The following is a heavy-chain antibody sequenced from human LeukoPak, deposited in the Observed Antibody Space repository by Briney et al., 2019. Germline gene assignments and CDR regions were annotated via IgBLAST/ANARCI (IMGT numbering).Heavy chain of an antibody. CDR1: GYTLTELS. CDR2: FDPEDGET. V-gene: IGHV1-24*01. D-gene: IGHD6-13*01. Sequence: ASVKVSCKVSGYTLTELSMHWVRQAPGKGLEWMGGFDPEDGETIYAQKFQGRVTMTEDTSTDTAYMELSSLRSEDTAVYYCATPRIAAAGYAFDIWGQGTMVTVSS. CDR3: ATPRIAAAGYAFDI. J-gene: IGHJ3*02.